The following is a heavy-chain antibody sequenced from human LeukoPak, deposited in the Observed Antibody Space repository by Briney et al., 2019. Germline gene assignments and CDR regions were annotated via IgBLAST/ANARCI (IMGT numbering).Heavy chain of an antibody. CDR1: GFTFSSYA. Sequence: PGGSLRLSCAASGFTFSSYAINWVRQAPGKGLEWVSSISSSSDYIYYADSVKGRFTISRDNAKNSLYLQMNSLRAEDTAVYYCARDLMEGSDIWGQGTMVTVSS. CDR3: ARDLMEGSDI. CDR2: ISSSSDYI. J-gene: IGHJ3*02. V-gene: IGHV3-21*01. D-gene: IGHD3-3*01.